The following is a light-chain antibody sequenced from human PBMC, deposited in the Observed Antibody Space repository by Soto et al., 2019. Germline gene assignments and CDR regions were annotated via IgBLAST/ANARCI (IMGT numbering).Light chain of an antibody. J-gene: IGKJ1*01. CDR3: MQALQTRT. CDR1: QSLLHSNGYYY. V-gene: IGKV2-28*01. Sequence: DIVMTQSPLSLPVTPGEPASISCRSSQSLLHSNGYYYLDWYLQKPGQSPQLLIDLGSNRASGVPDRFSGSGSGTDFTLIISRVEAEDVGVYYCMQALQTRTLGQGTKVDSK. CDR2: LGS.